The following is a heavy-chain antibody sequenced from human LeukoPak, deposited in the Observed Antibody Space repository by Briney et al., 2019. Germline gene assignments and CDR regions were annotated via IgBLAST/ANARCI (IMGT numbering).Heavy chain of an antibody. V-gene: IGHV1-18*01. CDR2: ISAYNGNT. CDR3: ARVADYYDSSGYYYYFDY. D-gene: IGHD3-22*01. J-gene: IGHJ4*02. CDR1: GYTFTSYG. Sequence: ASVKVSCKASGYTFTSYGISWVRQAPGQGLEWMGWISAYNGNTNYAQKLQGRVTMTTDTSTSIAYMELRSLRSDDTAVYYCARVADYYDSSGYYYYFDYWGQGTLVTVSS.